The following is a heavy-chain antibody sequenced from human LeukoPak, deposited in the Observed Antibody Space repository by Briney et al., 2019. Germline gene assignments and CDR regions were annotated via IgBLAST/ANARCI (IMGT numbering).Heavy chain of an antibody. CDR1: GDSITGYF. CDR3: ATPSSGYKIDALYV. CDR2: FYYSGST. D-gene: IGHD3-22*01. V-gene: IGHV4-59*13. Sequence: PSETLSLTCTVYGDSITGYFWSWIRQPPGKGLEWFGYFYYSGSTNYNPSLKSRVTISVDKYKNQFSLKLTSMTAADTAVYYCATPSSGYKIDALYVWGQGTVVAVSS. J-gene: IGHJ3*01.